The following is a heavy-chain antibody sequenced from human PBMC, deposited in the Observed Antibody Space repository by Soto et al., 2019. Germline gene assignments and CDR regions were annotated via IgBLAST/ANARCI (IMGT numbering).Heavy chain of an antibody. CDR1: GYTFTSYG. CDR2: VSAYSGNT. D-gene: IGHD6-6*01. CDR3: ARRLSRIAAGPGGYYYCMDV. V-gene: IGHV1-18*01. J-gene: IGHJ6*02. Sequence: ASVKVSCKSSGYTFTSYGISWVRQAPGQGLEWMGWVSAYSGNTNYAQELEGRVTMTTDPTTSIAYMELRSMRSDATAVYYCARRLSRIAAGPGGYYYCMDVWGQGTKVTVSS.